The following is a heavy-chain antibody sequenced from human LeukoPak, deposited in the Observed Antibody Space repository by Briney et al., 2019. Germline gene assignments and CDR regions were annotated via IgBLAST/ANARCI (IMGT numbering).Heavy chain of an antibody. CDR3: AKSFTSSSSDY. Sequence: GESLRPSCAASGFTFTTYWMSWVRQAPGKGLEWVANIKQDGTEKYYVDSVKGRFTISRDNSENTLYLQMNGLRADDTAVYSCAKSFTSSSSDYWGQGTLVTVSS. CDR2: IKQDGTEK. CDR1: GFTFTTYW. V-gene: IGHV3-7*03. D-gene: IGHD6-13*01. J-gene: IGHJ4*02.